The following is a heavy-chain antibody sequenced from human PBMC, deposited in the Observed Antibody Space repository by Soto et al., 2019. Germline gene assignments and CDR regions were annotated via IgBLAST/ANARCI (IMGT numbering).Heavy chain of an antibody. J-gene: IGHJ4*02. CDR1: GYTFTSYG. V-gene: IGHV1-18*04. D-gene: IGHD6-13*01. CDR3: ARGVSRRGYSSSPSDY. CDR2: ISAYNGNT. Sequence: ASVKVSCKASGYTFTSYGISWVRQAPGQGLEWMGWISAYNGNTNYAQKRQGRVTMTTDTSTSTAYMELRSLRSDDTAVYYCARGVSRRGYSSSPSDYWGQGTLVTVSS.